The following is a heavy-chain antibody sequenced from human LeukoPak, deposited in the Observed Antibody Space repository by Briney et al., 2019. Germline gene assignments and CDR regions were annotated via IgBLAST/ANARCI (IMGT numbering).Heavy chain of an antibody. CDR1: GYSFTSYW. CDR2: IYPGDSDT. V-gene: IGHV5-51*01. D-gene: IGHD3-3*01. CDR3: ARHEDYDFWSGYYTI. Sequence: GESLKISCKGSGYSFTSYWIGWVRQMPGKGQEWMGIIYPGDSDTRYSPSFQGQVTISADKSISTAYLQWSSLKASDTAMYYCARHEDYDFWSGYYTIWGQGTLVTVSS. J-gene: IGHJ4*02.